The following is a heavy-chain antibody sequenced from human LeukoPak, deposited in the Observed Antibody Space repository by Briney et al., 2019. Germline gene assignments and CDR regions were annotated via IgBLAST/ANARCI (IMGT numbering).Heavy chain of an antibody. CDR3: ARSGDYAEGFDS. CDR2: ITSSSNLI. V-gene: IGHV3-21*01. Sequence: GGSLRLSCAASRFTFSDHYMDWVRQAPGKGLEWVSCITSSSNLIYYEDSVKGRFSMSRDNAKNSLYLQMNSLRAEDTAVYYCARSGDYAEGFDSWGQGTLVTVSS. J-gene: IGHJ4*02. D-gene: IGHD4-17*01. CDR1: RFTFSDHY.